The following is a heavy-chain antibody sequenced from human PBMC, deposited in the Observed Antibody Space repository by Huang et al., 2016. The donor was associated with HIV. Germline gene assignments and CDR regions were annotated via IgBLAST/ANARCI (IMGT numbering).Heavy chain of an antibody. V-gene: IGHV3-23*01. CDR1: GFTFGSYA. J-gene: IGHJ3*02. CDR3: AKHLGGRRGFTFIVLFGAFDM. CDR2: TTGSGGST. D-gene: IGHD3-22*01. Sequence: EVQLLESGGGLAQPGGSLRLSCTASGFTFGSYALNWGRQAPGKGLEWVSGTTGSGGSTYYANSVKGRFTISRDNSKNTLYPQMNSLRAEDTALYYCAKHLGGRRGFTFIVLFGAFDMWGQGTMVTVSS.